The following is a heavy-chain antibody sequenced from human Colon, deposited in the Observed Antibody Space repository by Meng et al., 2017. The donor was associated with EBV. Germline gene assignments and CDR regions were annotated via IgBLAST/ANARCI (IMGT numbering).Heavy chain of an antibody. CDR1: GGGISSNGDN. V-gene: IGHV4-39*01. CDR3: ARRRGGSGRDC. Sequence: LQAAGPGLVKPSDTLHPTCTVSGGGISSNGDNWDWVRQPPGKGLGWIGAIYHSGSTSYNPSLQSRVTMFVDTSKTQFSLMLTSVTATDTAVYYCARRRGGSGRDCWGQGTLVTVSS. J-gene: IGHJ4*02. CDR2: IYHSGST. D-gene: IGHD3-10*01.